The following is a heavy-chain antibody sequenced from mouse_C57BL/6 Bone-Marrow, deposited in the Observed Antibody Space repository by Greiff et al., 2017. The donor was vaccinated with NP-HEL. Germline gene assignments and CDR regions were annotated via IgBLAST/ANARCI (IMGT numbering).Heavy chain of an antibody. Sequence: VQLQQSGPVLVKPGASVKMSCKASGYTFTDYYMNWVKQSHGKSLEWIGVINPYNGGTSFNQKFKGKATLTVDKSSSTAYMELNSLTSEDSAVYYCARAASNFDYWGQGTTLTVSS. CDR2: INPYNGGT. CDR1: GYTFTDYY. D-gene: IGHD5-1*01. V-gene: IGHV1-19*01. J-gene: IGHJ2*01. CDR3: ARAASNFDY.